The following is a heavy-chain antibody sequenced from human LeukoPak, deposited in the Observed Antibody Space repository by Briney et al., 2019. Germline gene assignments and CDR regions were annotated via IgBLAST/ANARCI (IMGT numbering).Heavy chain of an antibody. D-gene: IGHD3-10*01. CDR2: IIPNLGMA. V-gene: IGHV1-69*04. CDR1: GCTFSSYA. Sequence: SVKVSCKASGCTFSSYAINWVRQAPGQGLEWMGRIIPNLGMANYAQKFQGRVTITADKSTSTAYMELSSLRSEDTAVYYWARDRSGYYGSGSSDYWGQGTLVTVSS. J-gene: IGHJ4*02. CDR3: ARDRSGYYGSGSSDY.